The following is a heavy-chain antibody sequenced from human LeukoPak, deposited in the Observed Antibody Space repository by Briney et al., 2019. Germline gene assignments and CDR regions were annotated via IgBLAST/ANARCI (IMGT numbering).Heavy chain of an antibody. Sequence: GGSLRLSCAASGFTFSSSGMIWVRQAPGKGLEWVSAISGSGDRTYHADSVKGRFTISRDNSKNTLYLQMNSLRAEDTAVYYCAKYSSGWYDWGDYWGQGTLVTVSS. CDR3: AKYSSGWYDWGDY. V-gene: IGHV3-23*01. CDR2: ISGSGDRT. D-gene: IGHD6-19*01. J-gene: IGHJ4*02. CDR1: GFTFSSSG.